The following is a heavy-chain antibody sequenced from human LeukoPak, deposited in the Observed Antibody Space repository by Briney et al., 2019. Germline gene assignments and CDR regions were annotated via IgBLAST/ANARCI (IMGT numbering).Heavy chain of an antibody. D-gene: IGHD2-15*01. V-gene: IGHV4-38-2*02. Sequence: SETLSLTCAVSGYSISSGYYWGWIRQPPGKGLEWIGSIYHSGSTYYNPSLTSRVTISVDTSKNQFSLKLSSVTAADTAVYYCARDIVVVVAASYFDYWGQGTLVTVSS. CDR2: IYHSGST. CDR3: ARDIVVVVAASYFDY. CDR1: GYSISSGYY. J-gene: IGHJ4*02.